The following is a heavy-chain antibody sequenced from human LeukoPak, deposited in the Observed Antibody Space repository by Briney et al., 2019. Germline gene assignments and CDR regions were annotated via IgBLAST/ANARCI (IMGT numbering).Heavy chain of an antibody. CDR3: AHISSSWPDY. J-gene: IGHJ4*02. V-gene: IGHV3-23*01. D-gene: IGHD6-13*01. CDR1: GFTFTNAW. CDR2: ISGSGGST. Sequence: GGSLRLSCAASGFTFTNAWMNWVRQAPGEGLEWVSAISGSGGSTYYADSVKGRFTISRDNSKNTLYLQMNSLRAEDTAVYYCAHISSSWPDYWGQGTLVTVSS.